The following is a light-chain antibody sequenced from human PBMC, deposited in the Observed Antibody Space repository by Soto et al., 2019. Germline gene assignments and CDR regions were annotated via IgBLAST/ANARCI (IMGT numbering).Light chain of an antibody. Sequence: QSVLTQPPSVSGAPGQKVTIACTGTRSNIGAGYDVHWYQQVPGRAPKVLIYNNNNRPSGVPDRFSGSQSGALASLAITGLQAEDEADYHCQSYDSGLSSWVFGGGTKVTVL. J-gene: IGLJ3*02. CDR3: QSYDSGLSSWV. CDR1: RSNIGAGYD. V-gene: IGLV1-40*01. CDR2: NNN.